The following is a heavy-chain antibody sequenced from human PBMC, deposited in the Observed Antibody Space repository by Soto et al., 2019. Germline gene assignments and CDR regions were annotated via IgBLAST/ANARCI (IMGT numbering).Heavy chain of an antibody. V-gene: IGHV3-33*01. D-gene: IGHD4-17*01. CDR2: IWYDGTQK. Sequence: QVQLEESGGGVVQPGRSLRLSCEASGFTFNTYSMHWVRQPPGKGLEWLAAIWYDGTQKYYADSVKGRFIISRDNSKKTLYLEMNSLRAEDTAVYYCARAGGTTVTGLWHFDSWGQGTPVTVSS. CDR3: ARAGGTTVTGLWHFDS. CDR1: GFTFNTYS. J-gene: IGHJ4*02.